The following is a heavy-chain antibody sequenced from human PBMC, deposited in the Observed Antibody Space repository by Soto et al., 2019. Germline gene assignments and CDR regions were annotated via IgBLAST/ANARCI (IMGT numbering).Heavy chain of an antibody. CDR1: GGSISSYY. D-gene: IGHD4-17*01. CDR2: IYYSGST. V-gene: IGHV4-59*01. CDR3: AGGYGDYLPYYYYGMDV. J-gene: IGHJ6*02. Sequence: QVQLQESGPGLVKPSETLSLTCTVSGGSISSYYWSWIRQPPGKGLEWIGYIYYSGSTNYNPSLKSRVTISVDTSKNQFSLKLSSVTAADTAVYYCAGGYGDYLPYYYYGMDVWGQGTTVTVSS.